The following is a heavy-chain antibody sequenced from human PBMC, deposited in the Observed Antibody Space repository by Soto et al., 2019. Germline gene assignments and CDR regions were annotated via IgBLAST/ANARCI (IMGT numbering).Heavy chain of an antibody. CDR2: IYPGDSDT. D-gene: IGHD1-26*01. CDR1: GYTFSNYW. CDR3: ARRATSRTFDP. Sequence: GESLKISCKGSGYTFSNYWIAWVRQMSGKGLEWMGIIYPGDSDTRYSPSFQGQVTISADKSISTAYLQWSSLKASDTAMYYCARRATSRTFDPWGQGTLVTVSS. V-gene: IGHV5-51*01. J-gene: IGHJ5*01.